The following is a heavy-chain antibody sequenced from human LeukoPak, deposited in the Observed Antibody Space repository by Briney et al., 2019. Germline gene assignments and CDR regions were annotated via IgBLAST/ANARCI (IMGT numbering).Heavy chain of an antibody. CDR1: GYTLSSYG. V-gene: IGHV3-33*01. CDR2: IWYDGSNK. CDR3: ARDDIAVTGALDF. J-gene: IGHJ4*02. Sequence: GGSLRLSCAASGYTLSSYGMHWVRQAPGKGLEWVAVIWYDGSNKYYADSVKGRFTISRDNSKNTLYLQMNSLRAEDTAVYYCARDDIAVTGALDFWGQGTLVTVSS. D-gene: IGHD6-19*01.